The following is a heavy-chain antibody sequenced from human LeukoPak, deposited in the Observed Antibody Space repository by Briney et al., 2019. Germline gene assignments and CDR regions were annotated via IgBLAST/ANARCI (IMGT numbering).Heavy chain of an antibody. CDR2: INPNSGGT. CDR1: GYTFTVYY. J-gene: IGHJ6*02. D-gene: IGHD1-26*01. V-gene: IGHV1-2*02. Sequence: ASVKVSCKASGYTFTVYYMHWVRQAPGQGLEWMGWINPNSGGTNYAQKFQGRVTMTRDTSISTAYMELSRLRSDDTAVYYCAREGYSGYGMDVWGQGTTVTVSS. CDR3: AREGYSGYGMDV.